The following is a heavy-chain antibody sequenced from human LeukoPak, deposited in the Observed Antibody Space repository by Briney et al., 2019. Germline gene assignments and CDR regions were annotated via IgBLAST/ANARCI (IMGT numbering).Heavy chain of an antibody. V-gene: IGHV1-69*01. CDR1: GGTFSSYA. Sequence: SVKASCKASGGTFSSYAISWVRQAPGQGLEWMGGIIPIFGTANYAQKFQGRVTITADESTSTAYMELSSLRSEDTAVYYCARGANYDSSGYARNYYYYMDVWGKGTTVTVSS. CDR3: ARGANYDSSGYARNYYYYMDV. J-gene: IGHJ6*03. CDR2: IIPIFGTA. D-gene: IGHD3-22*01.